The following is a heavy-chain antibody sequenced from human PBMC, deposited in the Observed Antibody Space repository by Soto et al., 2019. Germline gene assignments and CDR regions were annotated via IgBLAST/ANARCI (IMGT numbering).Heavy chain of an antibody. CDR3: IREMSAGRLAD. CDR2: IYYSGST. Sequence: SLTCTVSGGSISSYYWSWIRQPPGKGLEWIGYIYYSGSTNYNPSLKSRFTISRDNAKNSLYLQMNSLKTEDTAFYYCIREMSAGRLADWGHGALVT. D-gene: IGHD6-25*01. CDR1: GGSISSYY. J-gene: IGHJ4*01. V-gene: IGHV4-59*01.